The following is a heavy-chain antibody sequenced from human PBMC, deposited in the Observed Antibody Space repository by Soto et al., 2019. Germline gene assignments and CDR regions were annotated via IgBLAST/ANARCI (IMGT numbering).Heavy chain of an antibody. Sequence: PGGSLRLSCAASGFTFSDYYMSWIRQAPGKGLEWVSYISSSSSYTNYADSVKGRFTISRDNAKNSLYLQMNSLRAEDTAVYYCARAMVRGVISDYWGQGTLVTVPS. CDR3: ARAMVRGVISDY. V-gene: IGHV3-11*05. D-gene: IGHD3-10*01. CDR2: ISSSSSYT. CDR1: GFTFSDYY. J-gene: IGHJ4*02.